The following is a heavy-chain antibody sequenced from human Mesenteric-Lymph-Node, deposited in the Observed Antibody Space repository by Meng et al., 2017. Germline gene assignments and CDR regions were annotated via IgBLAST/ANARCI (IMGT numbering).Heavy chain of an antibody. D-gene: IGHD1-26*01. J-gene: IGHJ4*02. CDR3: ARGPKKVVGATSEGEYPFDY. CDR2: INHSGST. Sequence: LSCAVYGGSFSGYYWSWIRQPPGKGLEWIGEINHSGSTNYNPSLKSRVTISVDTSKNQFSLKLSSVTAADTAVYYCARGPKKVVGATSEGEYPFDYWGQGTLVTVSS. CDR1: GGSFSGYY. V-gene: IGHV4-34*01.